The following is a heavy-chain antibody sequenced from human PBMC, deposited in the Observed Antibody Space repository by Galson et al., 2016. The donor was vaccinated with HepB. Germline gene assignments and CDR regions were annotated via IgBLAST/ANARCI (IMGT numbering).Heavy chain of an antibody. Sequence: SLRLSCAASGFTFSNYWMAWVRQAPGKGLEWVANVKQGESQKYYVDSVKGRFTITRDNAKNSVYLEMTSLRVEDTAVYYCARRYRDFEENWDEYYLHWGQGTLVTVSS. CDR2: VKQGESQK. V-gene: IGHV3-7*01. CDR3: ARRYRDFEENWDEYYLH. CDR1: GFTFSNYW. J-gene: IGHJ1*01. D-gene: IGHD5-12*01.